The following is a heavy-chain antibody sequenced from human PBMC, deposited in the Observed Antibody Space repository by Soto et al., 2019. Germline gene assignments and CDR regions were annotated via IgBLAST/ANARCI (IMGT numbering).Heavy chain of an antibody. V-gene: IGHV1-24*01. D-gene: IGHD1-26*01. J-gene: IGHJ4*02. CDR1: GYTLTELS. CDR2: FDPEDGET. Sequence: GASVKVSCKVSGYTLTELSMHWVRQAPGKGLEWMGGFDPEDGETIYAQKFQGRVTMTEDTSTDTAYMELSSLRSEDTAVYYCATAGERIKWELLFYWGQGTLVTVSS. CDR3: ATAGERIKWELLFY.